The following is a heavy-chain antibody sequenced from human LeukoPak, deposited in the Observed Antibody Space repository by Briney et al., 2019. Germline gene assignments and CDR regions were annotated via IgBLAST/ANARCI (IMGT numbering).Heavy chain of an antibody. V-gene: IGHV1-18*01. J-gene: IGHJ5*02. CDR3: ARDSLGSYYWFDP. Sequence: ASVKVSCKAVGYIFSSHGMSWVRQAPGQGLEGMGWISASSGDTKFAQKFQGRLSMTTDTSTTTAYMELKSLTSDDTAVYYCARDSLGSYYWFDPWGQGTLVTVSS. CDR2: ISASSGDT. CDR1: GYIFSSHG. D-gene: IGHD1-26*01.